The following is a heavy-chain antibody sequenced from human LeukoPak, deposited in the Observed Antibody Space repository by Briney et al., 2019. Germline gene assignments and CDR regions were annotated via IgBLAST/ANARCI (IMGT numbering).Heavy chain of an antibody. CDR3: AKDIRRYSSGDY. Sequence: GGSLRLSCAASGFTFSSYAMSWVRQAPGKGLEWVSAISGSGGSTYYADSVKGRFTISRDNSKNTLYLQMSSLRAEDTAVYYCAKDIRRYSSGDYWGQGTLVTVSS. J-gene: IGHJ4*02. CDR1: GFTFSSYA. D-gene: IGHD6-25*01. CDR2: ISGSGGST. V-gene: IGHV3-23*01.